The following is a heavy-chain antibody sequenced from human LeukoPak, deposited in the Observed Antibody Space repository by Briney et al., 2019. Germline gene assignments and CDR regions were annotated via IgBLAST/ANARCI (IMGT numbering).Heavy chain of an antibody. CDR2: IYHSGST. CDR3: VRLLWFGEFSYNWFDP. D-gene: IGHD3-10*01. J-gene: IGHJ5*02. CDR1: GGSISSGGYS. V-gene: IGHV4-30-2*01. Sequence: SQTLSLTCAVSGGSISSGGYSWSWIRQPPGKGLEWIGYIYHSGSTYYNPSLKSRVTISVDRSKNQFSLKLSSVTAADTAVYYCVRLLWFGEFSYNWFDPWGQGTLVTVSS.